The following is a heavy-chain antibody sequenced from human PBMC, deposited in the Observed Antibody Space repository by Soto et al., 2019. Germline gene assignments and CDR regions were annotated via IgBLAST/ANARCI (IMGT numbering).Heavy chain of an antibody. CDR3: ARAGCDGGTCYTLVGLRYGMDV. V-gene: IGHV3-30-3*01. CDR2: ISYDGNNK. D-gene: IGHD2-15*01. Sequence: GGSLRLSCAASGFTVSSYAMYWVRQAPGKGLEWVAVISYDGNNKYYADSVKGRFTISRDNSKNTLYLQVNSLRAEDTAVYYCARAGCDGGTCYTLVGLRYGMDVWGQGTTVTVSS. CDR1: GFTVSSYA. J-gene: IGHJ6*02.